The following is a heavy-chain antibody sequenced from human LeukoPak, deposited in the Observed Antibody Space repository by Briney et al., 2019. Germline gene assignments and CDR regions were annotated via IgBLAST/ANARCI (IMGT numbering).Heavy chain of an antibody. Sequence: PSETLSLTCTVSGYSISSGYYWGWIRQPPGKGLEWIGYIYHTGSTYYNPSLESRVTISVDRSKNQFFLRLGSVTAADTAVYYCARIPAGYTYGKGAFDIWGQGTVVTVSS. CDR2: IYHTGST. J-gene: IGHJ3*02. CDR3: ARIPAGYTYGKGAFDI. V-gene: IGHV4-38-2*02. D-gene: IGHD5-18*01. CDR1: GYSISSGYY.